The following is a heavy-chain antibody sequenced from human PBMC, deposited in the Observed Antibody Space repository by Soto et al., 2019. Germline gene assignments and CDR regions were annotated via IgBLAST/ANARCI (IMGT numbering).Heavy chain of an antibody. CDR1: GGTFKNYG. CDR3: AGEVGATGFPV. D-gene: IGHD1-26*01. CDR2: IIPMYGIA. Sequence: QVQLVQSGGEVKKPGSSVRVSCRTSGGTFKNYGFSWVRQAPGQGLEWMGGIIPMYGIANYGQIFQGRLTITADESTNTAHMDLSSLKSEDTAVYYCAGEVGATGFPVWGQGTQVTVSP. V-gene: IGHV1-69*12. J-gene: IGHJ4*02.